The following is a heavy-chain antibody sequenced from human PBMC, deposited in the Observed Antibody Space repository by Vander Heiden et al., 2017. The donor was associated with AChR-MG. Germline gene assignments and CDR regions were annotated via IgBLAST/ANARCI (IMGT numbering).Heavy chain of an antibody. CDR3: ARRATYYYDSSGYYSFVDY. CDR1: GGSISSSSYY. V-gene: IGHV4-39*01. D-gene: IGHD3-22*01. Sequence: QLQLQESGPGLVKPSETLSLTCTVSGGSISSSSYYWGWLRQPPGKGLEWIGSIYYSGSTYYNPSLKSRVTISVDTSKNQFSLKLSSVTAADTAVYYCARRATYYYDSSGYYSFVDYWGQGTLVTVSS. CDR2: IYYSGST. J-gene: IGHJ4*02.